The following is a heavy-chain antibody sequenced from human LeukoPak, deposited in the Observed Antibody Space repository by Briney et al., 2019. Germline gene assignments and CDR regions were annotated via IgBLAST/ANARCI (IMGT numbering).Heavy chain of an antibody. CDR2: INPRDSNT. CDR3: ARQRDSSIYRVRFDP. V-gene: IGHV5-51*01. CDR1: GYTFSSYL. J-gene: IGHJ5*02. Sequence: GESLRISCWGSGYTFSSYLIGWVRQMPGKGLEWMGIINPRDSNTRYSPSFEGQVTISADKSINTAYLQWSSLKASDTGMYYCARQRDSSIYRVRFDPWGQGTLVTVSS. D-gene: IGHD6-19*01.